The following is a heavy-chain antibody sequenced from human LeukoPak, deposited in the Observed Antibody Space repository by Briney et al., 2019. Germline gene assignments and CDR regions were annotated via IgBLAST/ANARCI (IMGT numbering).Heavy chain of an antibody. CDR2: IWYDGSNK. V-gene: IGHV3-33*01. D-gene: IGHD2-21*02. CDR1: GFTFSSYG. Sequence: PGGSLRLSCAASGFTFSSYGMHWVRQAPGKGLEWVAVIWYDGSNKYYADSVKGRFTISRDNSKNTLYLKMNSLRAEDTAVYYCARSCGGDCWPSHYYYYGMDVWGKGTTVTVSS. CDR3: ARSCGGDCWPSHYYYYGMDV. J-gene: IGHJ6*04.